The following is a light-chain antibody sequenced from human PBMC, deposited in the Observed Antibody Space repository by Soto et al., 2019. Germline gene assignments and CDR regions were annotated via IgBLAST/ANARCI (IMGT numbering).Light chain of an antibody. CDR2: ANN. V-gene: IGLV1-40*01. CDR3: QSYDSSLSGFYV. J-gene: IGLJ1*01. Sequence: SVLTQPPSVYGAPGQRVTISCPGSSSNIGAGYDVHWYQQLPGRAPKLLIYANNNRPSGVPDRFSGSRSGTSASLAITGLQAEDEADYSCQSYDSSLSGFYVFGTGTKVTVL. CDR1: SSNIGAGYD.